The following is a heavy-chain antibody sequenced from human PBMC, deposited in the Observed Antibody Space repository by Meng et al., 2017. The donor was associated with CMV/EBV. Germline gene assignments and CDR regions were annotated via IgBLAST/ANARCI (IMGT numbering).Heavy chain of an antibody. J-gene: IGHJ5*02. V-gene: IGHV3-48*03. CDR1: GFTFSSYE. Sequence: GESLKISCAASGFTFSSYEMSWVRQAPGKGLEWVSYISSSGSTIYYADSVKGRFTISRDNAKNSLYLQMNSLRAEDTAVYYCARGQGSYYDFWSVNWFDPWGQGTLVTVSS. CDR3: ARGQGSYYDFWSVNWFDP. D-gene: IGHD3-3*01. CDR2: ISSSGSTI.